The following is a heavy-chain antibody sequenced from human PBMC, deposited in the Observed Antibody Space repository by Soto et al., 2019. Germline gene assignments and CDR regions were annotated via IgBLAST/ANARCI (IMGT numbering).Heavy chain of an antibody. CDR2: ISANGGVA. Sequence: GGSLRLSCAASGFTFGNSDMSWGRQAPGKGQEWVSVISANGGVAYYVYSVKVRFTISRDNSKNTLFLQMNSLRVEETAVYYCTKRLGSTATTYGDFWGQGTPVTVSS. CDR3: TKRLGSTATTYGDF. CDR1: GFTFGNSD. D-gene: IGHD1-1*01. V-gene: IGHV3-23*01. J-gene: IGHJ4*02.